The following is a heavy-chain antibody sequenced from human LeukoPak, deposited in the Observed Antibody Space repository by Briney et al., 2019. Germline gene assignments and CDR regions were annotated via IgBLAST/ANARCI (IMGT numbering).Heavy chain of an antibody. CDR3: AKNSPYGFWSGFNYYYMDV. J-gene: IGHJ6*03. CDR2: IKQDGSEK. CDR1: GFTFSSYW. D-gene: IGHD3-3*01. Sequence: GGSLRLSCAASGFTFSSYWMSWVRQAPGKGLEWVANIKQDGSEKYYVDSVKGRFTISRDNAKNSLYLQMNSLRAEDTAVYYCAKNSPYGFWSGFNYYYMDVWGKGTTVTVSS. V-gene: IGHV3-7*01.